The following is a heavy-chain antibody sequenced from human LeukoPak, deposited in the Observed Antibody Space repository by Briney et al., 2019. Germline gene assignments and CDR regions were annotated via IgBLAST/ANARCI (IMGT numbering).Heavy chain of an antibody. D-gene: IGHD2-15*01. V-gene: IGHV4-34*01. CDR2: INHSGST. Sequence: SETLSLTCAVYGGSFSGYYWSWIRQPPGKGLEWIGEINHSGSTNYNPSLKSRVTISVDTSKNQFSLKLSSVPAADTAVYYCARGAFPPPGYCSGGSCSTFDYWGQGTLVTVSS. J-gene: IGHJ4*02. CDR3: ARGAFPPPGYCSGGSCSTFDY. CDR1: GGSFSGYY.